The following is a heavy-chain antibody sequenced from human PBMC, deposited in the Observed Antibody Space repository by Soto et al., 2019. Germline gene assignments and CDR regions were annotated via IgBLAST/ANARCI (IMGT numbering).Heavy chain of an antibody. CDR2: IIPILGIA. V-gene: IGHV1-69*08. CDR3: ARDPIAAAGNYYYYGMDV. Sequence: QVQLVQSGAEVKKPGSSVKVSCKASGGTFSSYTISWVRQAPGQGLEWMGRIIPILGIANYAQKFQGRVTITADKSTSTAYMELSILRSEDTAVYYCARDPIAAAGNYYYYGMDVWGQGTTVTVSS. CDR1: GGTFSSYT. D-gene: IGHD6-13*01. J-gene: IGHJ6*02.